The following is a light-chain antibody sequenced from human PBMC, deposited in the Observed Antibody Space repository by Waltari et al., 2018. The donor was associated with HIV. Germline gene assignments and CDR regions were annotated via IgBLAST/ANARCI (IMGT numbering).Light chain of an antibody. V-gene: IGLV4-69*01. CDR1: SGHSSYA. CDR2: VNSDGSH. Sequence: QIVLTQSPSASASLGASVKLTCTLSSGHSSYAIAWHQQQPEKGPRYLMKVNSDGSHNKGDGIPDRFSGSSSGAERYLTISSLQSEDESDYYCQTWGTGIQVFGGGTRLTVV. CDR3: QTWGTGIQV. J-gene: IGLJ2*01.